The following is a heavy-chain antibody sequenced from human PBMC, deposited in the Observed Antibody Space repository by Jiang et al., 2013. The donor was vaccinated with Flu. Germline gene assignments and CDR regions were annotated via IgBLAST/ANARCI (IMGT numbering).Heavy chain of an antibody. Sequence: SLTCTVSGGSISSSSYYWGWIRQPPGKGLEWIGSIYYSGSTYYNPSLKSRVTISVDTSKNQFSLKLSSVTAADTAVYYCARREFSGSYYEAGAFDIWGQGTMVTVSS. J-gene: IGHJ3*02. CDR2: IYYSGST. CDR3: ARREFSGSYYEAGAFDI. V-gene: IGHV4-39*01. CDR1: GGSISSSSYY. D-gene: IGHD1-26*01.